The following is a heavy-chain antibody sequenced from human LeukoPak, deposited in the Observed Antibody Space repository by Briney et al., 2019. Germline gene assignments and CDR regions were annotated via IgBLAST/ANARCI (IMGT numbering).Heavy chain of an antibody. Sequence: ASVKVSCKVSGYSLTELSMHWVRRTPGKGLGWMGGFDPEAGETIYAQKFQGRVTMTEDTSTDTAYMELSSLRSEDTAVFYCATWAGAVIVDKNGGVYWGQGTLVTVSS. D-gene: IGHD3-22*01. J-gene: IGHJ4*02. V-gene: IGHV1-24*01. CDR1: GYSLTELS. CDR2: FDPEAGET. CDR3: ATWAGAVIVDKNGGVY.